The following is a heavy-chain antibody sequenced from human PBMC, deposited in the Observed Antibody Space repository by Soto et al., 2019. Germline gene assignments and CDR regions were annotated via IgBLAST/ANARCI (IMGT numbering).Heavy chain of an antibody. D-gene: IGHD5-12*01. CDR1: GFTFSSYG. CDR2: ISYDGSNK. J-gene: IGHJ3*02. Sequence: QVQLVESGGGVVQPGRSLRLSCAASGFTFSSYGMHWVRQAPGKGLEWVEVISYDGSNKYYADSVKGRFTISRDNSKNTLYLQMNSLRAEDTAVYYCAGGGPLAFDIWGQGTMVTVSS. CDR3: AGGGPLAFDI. V-gene: IGHV3-30*03.